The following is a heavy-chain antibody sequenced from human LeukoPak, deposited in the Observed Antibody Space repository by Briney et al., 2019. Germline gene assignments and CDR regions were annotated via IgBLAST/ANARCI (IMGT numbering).Heavy chain of an antibody. D-gene: IGHD6-6*01. V-gene: IGHV1-18*01. CDR1: GYTFTSYG. CDR2: ISAYNGNT. Sequence: ASVKVSCKASGYTFTSYGISWVRQAPGQGLEWMGWISAYNGNTNYAQKLQGRVTMTTDTSTSTAYMELRSLRSDDTAMYYCARKYSSSSGFAFDIWGQGTMVTVSS. CDR3: ARKYSSSSGFAFDI. J-gene: IGHJ3*02.